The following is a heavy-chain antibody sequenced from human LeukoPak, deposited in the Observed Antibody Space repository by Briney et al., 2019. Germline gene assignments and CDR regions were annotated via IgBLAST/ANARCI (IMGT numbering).Heavy chain of an antibody. CDR1: GFTFSSYA. CDR2: IYYSGST. Sequence: LRLSCAASGFTFSSYAMSWVRQAPGKGLEWIGYIYYSGSTYYNPSLKSRVTISVDTSKNQFSLKLSSVTAADTAVYYCARAGGVAFDIWGQGTMVTVSS. J-gene: IGHJ3*02. CDR3: ARAGGVAFDI. V-gene: IGHV4-31*11. D-gene: IGHD3-10*01.